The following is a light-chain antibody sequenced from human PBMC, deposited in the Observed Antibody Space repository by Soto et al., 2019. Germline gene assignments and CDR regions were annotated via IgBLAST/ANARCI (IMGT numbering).Light chain of an antibody. CDR3: QHYNSYSEA. J-gene: IGKJ1*01. Sequence: DIQMSQSPSTLSVSVAYRLTITCLASQTISSWLALYQQKPGKAPKLLIYKASTLKSGVPSRFSGSGSGTEFTLTISSLQPDDFATYYCQHYNSYSEAFGQGTKVE. CDR2: KAS. V-gene: IGKV1-5*03. CDR1: QTISSW.